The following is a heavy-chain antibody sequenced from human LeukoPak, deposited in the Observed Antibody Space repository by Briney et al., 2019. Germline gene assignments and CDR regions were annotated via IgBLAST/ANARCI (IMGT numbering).Heavy chain of an antibody. D-gene: IGHD4-11*01. CDR3: AREGVTTFDY. CDR1: GFTFSNYN. J-gene: IGHJ4*02. CDR2: ISSSSTYI. Sequence: GGSLRLSCAASGFTFSNYNMNWVRQAPGKGLEWVSSISSSSTYIYYSDSVRGRFSISTDNAKNSLYLQMNSLRAEDTAVYYCAREGVTTFDYWGQGTLVSVSS. V-gene: IGHV3-21*01.